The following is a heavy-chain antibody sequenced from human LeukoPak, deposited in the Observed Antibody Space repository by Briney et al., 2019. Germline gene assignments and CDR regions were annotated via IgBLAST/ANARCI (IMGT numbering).Heavy chain of an antibody. V-gene: IGHV3-30-3*01. CDR3: ARDGGYNDSSGYLDY. J-gene: IGHJ4*02. CDR2: ISYDGSNK. D-gene: IGHD3-22*01. Sequence: GGSLRLSCAASGFTFSSYAMHWVRQAPGKRLEWVAVISYDGSNKYYADSVKGRFTISRDNSKNTLYLQMNSLRAEDTAVYYCARDGGYNDSSGYLDYWGQGTLVTVSS. CDR1: GFTFSSYA.